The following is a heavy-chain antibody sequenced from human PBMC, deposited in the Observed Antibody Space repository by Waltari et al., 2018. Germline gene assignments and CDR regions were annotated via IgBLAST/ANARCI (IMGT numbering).Heavy chain of an antibody. CDR3: AKDLDTETTTLSD. D-gene: IGHD1-1*01. CDR1: GFTFRTYG. J-gene: IGHJ4*02. V-gene: IGHV3-30*18. Sequence: QVQLVESGGGAVQPGRSLRLSCAASGFTFRTYGRHWVRQAPGKGLEWVALISYDGSKTDYGASVKGRFTISRDDSHNTLYLQMHSLRPEDTAVYFCAKDLDTETTTLSDWGQGTLVTASA. CDR2: ISYDGSKT.